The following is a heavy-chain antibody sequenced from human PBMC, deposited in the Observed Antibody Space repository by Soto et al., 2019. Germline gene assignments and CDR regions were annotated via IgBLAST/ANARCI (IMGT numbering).Heavy chain of an antibody. D-gene: IGHD3-22*01. CDR3: ARDDYYYDSSGPI. J-gene: IGHJ4*02. CDR2: IYYSGST. V-gene: IGHV4-61*01. CDR1: GGSVSSGSYY. Sequence: QVQLQESGPGLVKPSETLSLTCTVSGGSVSSGSYYWSWIRQPPGKGLEWIGYIYYSGSTNYNPSLKSRVTISVDTSKNQFSLKLSSVTAADTAVYYCARDDYYYDSSGPIWGQGTLVIVSS.